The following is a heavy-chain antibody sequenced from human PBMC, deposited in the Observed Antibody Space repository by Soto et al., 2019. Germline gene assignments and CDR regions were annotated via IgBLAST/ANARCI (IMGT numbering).Heavy chain of an antibody. CDR2: INPNSGGT. Sequence: ASVKVSCKASGYTFTGYYMHWVRQAPGQGLEWMGWINPNSGGTNYAQKFQGWVTMTRDTSISTAYMELSRLRSDDTAVYYCARGRPPLPAAMLPVGYGMDVWGQGTTVTVSS. V-gene: IGHV1-2*04. CDR3: ARGRPPLPAAMLPVGYGMDV. J-gene: IGHJ6*02. CDR1: GYTFTGYY. D-gene: IGHD2-2*01.